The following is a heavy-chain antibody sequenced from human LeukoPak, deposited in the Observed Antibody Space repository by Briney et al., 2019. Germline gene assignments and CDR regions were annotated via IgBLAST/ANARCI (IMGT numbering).Heavy chain of an antibody. D-gene: IGHD2-15*01. J-gene: IGHJ4*02. CDR1: GYTFTSYG. CDR3: ARGHCSGGSCYSDY. CDR2: ISAYNGNT. V-gene: IGHV1-18*01. Sequence: ATVKVSCKASGYTFTSYGISWVRQAPGQGLEWMGWISAYNGNTNYAQKLQGRVTMTTDTSTSTAYMELSRLRSDDTAVYYCARGHCSGGSCYSDYWGQGTLVTVSS.